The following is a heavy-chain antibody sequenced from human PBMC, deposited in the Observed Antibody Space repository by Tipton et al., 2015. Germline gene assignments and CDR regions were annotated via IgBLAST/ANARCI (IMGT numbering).Heavy chain of an antibody. Sequence: TLSLTCTVSGGSVSSATYYWSWIRQSPGKGLEWIGYIYYTGSTNYNPSLDSRVTISIDTFRNQFSLRLSSVTAADTAVYYCASNHEVLRGYLDNWGQGSLVTVSS. D-gene: IGHD3-3*01. CDR1: GGSVSSATYY. V-gene: IGHV4-61*01. CDR3: ASNHEVLRGYLDN. J-gene: IGHJ4*02. CDR2: IYYTGST.